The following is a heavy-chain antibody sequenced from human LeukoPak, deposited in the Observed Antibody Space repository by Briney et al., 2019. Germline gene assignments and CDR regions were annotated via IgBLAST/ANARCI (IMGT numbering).Heavy chain of an antibody. V-gene: IGHV3-23*01. D-gene: IGHD4-17*01. CDR2: ISGSGGST. J-gene: IGHJ3*02. CDR1: GFTFSIYA. CDR3: AKDTTVTTPRYDSFDI. Sequence: GGSLRLSCAASGFTFSIYAMGWVRQAPGKGLEWVSRISGSGGSTYYADSVKGRFTISRDNSKNTLYLQMNSLRAEDTAVYYCAKDTTVTTPRYDSFDIWGQGTMVTVSS.